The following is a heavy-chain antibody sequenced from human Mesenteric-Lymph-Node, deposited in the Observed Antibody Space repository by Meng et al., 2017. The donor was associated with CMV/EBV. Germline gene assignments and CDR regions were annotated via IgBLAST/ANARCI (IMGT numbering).Heavy chain of an antibody. Sequence: ASVKVSCKASGYTFTSYYMHWVRQAPGQGLEWMGIINPSGGSTSYAQKFQGRVTITRDTSTSTVYMELSSLRSEDTAVYYCARSYGSGSFNDAFDIWGQGTMVTVSS. CDR1: GYTFTSYY. D-gene: IGHD3-10*01. V-gene: IGHV1-46*01. CDR3: ARSYGSGSFNDAFDI. CDR2: INPSGGST. J-gene: IGHJ3*02.